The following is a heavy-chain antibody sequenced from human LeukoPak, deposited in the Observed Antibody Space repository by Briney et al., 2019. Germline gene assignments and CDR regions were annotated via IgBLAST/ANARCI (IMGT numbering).Heavy chain of an antibody. Sequence: SETLSLTCTVSGGSISSYYWSWIRQPPGKGLEWIGYIYYSGSTNYNPSLKSQVTISVDTSKNQFSLKLSSVTAADTAVYYCARASTGSFYYFDYWGQGTLVTVSS. CDR3: ARASTGSFYYFDY. D-gene: IGHD3-10*01. CDR2: IYYSGST. J-gene: IGHJ4*02. CDR1: GGSISSYY. V-gene: IGHV4-59*01.